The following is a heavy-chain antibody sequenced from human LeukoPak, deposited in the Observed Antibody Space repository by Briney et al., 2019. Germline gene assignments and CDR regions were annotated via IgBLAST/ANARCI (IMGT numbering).Heavy chain of an antibody. CDR3: AREYILTAYYGDY. Sequence: ASVKVSCKASGYTFNAYNMHWVRQAPGQGLEWMGWINPKSGGANYAQKFQGRVTMTWDTSISTAHMELSRLRSDDTAVYYCAREYILTAYYGDYWAREPWSPSPQ. CDR1: GYTFNAYN. CDR2: INPKSGGA. D-gene: IGHD3-9*01. J-gene: IGHJ4*02. V-gene: IGHV1-2*02.